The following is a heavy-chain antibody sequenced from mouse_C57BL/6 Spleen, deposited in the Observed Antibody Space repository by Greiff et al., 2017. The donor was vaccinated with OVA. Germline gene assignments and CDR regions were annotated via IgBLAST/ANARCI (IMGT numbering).Heavy chain of an antibody. V-gene: IGHV1-50*01. Sequence: VQLQKPGAELVKPGASVKLSCKASGYTFTSYWMQWVKQRPGQGLEWIGEIDPSDSYTNYNQKFKGKATLTVDTSSSTAYMQLSSLTSEDSAVYYCARRAIYYGNRYAMDYWGQGTSVTVSS. J-gene: IGHJ4*01. CDR1: GYTFTSYW. CDR2: IDPSDSYT. CDR3: ARRAIYYGNRYAMDY. D-gene: IGHD2-1*01.